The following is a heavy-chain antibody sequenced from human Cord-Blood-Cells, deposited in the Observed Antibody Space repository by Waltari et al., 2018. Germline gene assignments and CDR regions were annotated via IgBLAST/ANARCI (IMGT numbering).Heavy chain of an antibody. V-gene: IGHV1-46*01. CDR2: INPSGGST. D-gene: IGHD6-6*01. CDR1: GYTFTSYS. Sequence: QVQLVQSGAEVKKPGASVKVSCKASGYTFTSYSMHWVRQAPGQGLEWMGIINPSGGSTSYAQKFQGRVTMTRDTSTSTVYMELSSLRSEDTAVYYCARARGAARDAFDIWGQGTMVTVSS. CDR3: ARARGAARDAFDI. J-gene: IGHJ3*02.